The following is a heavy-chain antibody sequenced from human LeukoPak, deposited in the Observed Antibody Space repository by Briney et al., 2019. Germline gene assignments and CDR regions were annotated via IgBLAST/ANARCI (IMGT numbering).Heavy chain of an antibody. CDR2: SYYNGST. V-gene: IGHV4-39*02. D-gene: IGHD4-17*01. Sequence: SETQSLTCTFSGGFISSSSYYWGWIRQPPGKGLERIGSSYYNGSTCYNPSLKGQVTISVDTSKNHFSLKLSSVTAADTAVYYCARLRTTVTTRWFDPWGQGTLVTVSS. CDR3: ARLRTTVTTRWFDP. J-gene: IGHJ5*02. CDR1: GGFISSSSYY.